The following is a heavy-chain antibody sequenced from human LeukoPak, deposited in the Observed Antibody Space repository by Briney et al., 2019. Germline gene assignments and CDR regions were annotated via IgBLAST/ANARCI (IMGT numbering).Heavy chain of an antibody. Sequence: SETLSLTCTGSGGSISSYYWSWIRQPPGKGLEWIGYIYYSGSTNYNPSLKSRVTISVDTSKNQFSLKLSSVTAADTAVYYCARDRGYYDSSGYFDYWGQGTLVTVSS. V-gene: IGHV4-59*01. CDR3: ARDRGYYDSSGYFDY. CDR1: GGSISSYY. J-gene: IGHJ4*02. CDR2: IYYSGST. D-gene: IGHD3-22*01.